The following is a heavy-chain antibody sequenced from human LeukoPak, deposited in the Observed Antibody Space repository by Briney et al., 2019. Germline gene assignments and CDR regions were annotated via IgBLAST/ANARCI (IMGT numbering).Heavy chain of an antibody. V-gene: IGHV4-38-2*02. J-gene: IGHJ4*02. CDR3: AREFDSSGYYLYAIDY. Sequence: PSETLSLTCTVSGYSISSGYYWGWIRQPPGKGLEWIGSIYHSGSTYYNPSLKSRVTISVDTSKHQFPLNLSSVTAADTDVYYCAREFDSSGYYLYAIDYWGQGTLVTVSS. CDR1: GYSISSGYY. CDR2: IYHSGST. D-gene: IGHD3-22*01.